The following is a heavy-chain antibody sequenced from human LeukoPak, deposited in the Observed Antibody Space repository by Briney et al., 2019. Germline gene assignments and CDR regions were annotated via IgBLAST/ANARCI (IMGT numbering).Heavy chain of an antibody. D-gene: IGHD6-13*01. CDR1: GYTFTGYY. V-gene: IGHV1-2*06. J-gene: IGHJ4*02. CDR3: ARAKGVVVAAGTTYNY. Sequence: ASVKVSCKASGYTFTGYYMHWVRQAPGQGLEWMGRINPNSGGTNYAQKFQGRVIMTRDTSISTAYMELSRLRSDDTAVYYCARAKGVVVAAGTTYNYWGQGTLVTVSS. CDR2: INPNSGGT.